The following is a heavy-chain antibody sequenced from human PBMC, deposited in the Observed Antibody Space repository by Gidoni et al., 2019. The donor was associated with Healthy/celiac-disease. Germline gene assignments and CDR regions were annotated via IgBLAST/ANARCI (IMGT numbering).Heavy chain of an antibody. Sequence: SWVRQAPGKGLEWVANIKQDGSEKYYVDSVKGRFTISRDNAKNSLYLQMNSLRAEDTAVYYCARTNKEGELSFISVYYYYGMDVWGQGTTVTVSS. J-gene: IGHJ6*02. CDR2: IKQDGSEK. CDR3: ARTNKEGELSFISVYYYYGMDV. V-gene: IGHV3-7*03. D-gene: IGHD3-16*01.